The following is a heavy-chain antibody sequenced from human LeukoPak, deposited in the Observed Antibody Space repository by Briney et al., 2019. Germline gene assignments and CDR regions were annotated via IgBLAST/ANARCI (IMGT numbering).Heavy chain of an antibody. CDR1: GGSISTYS. CDR2: THYSGNT. CDR3: AREQGGYDYVWGSYRYTNWFDP. J-gene: IGHJ5*02. V-gene: IGHV4-59*12. Sequence: SETLSLTCTVSGGSISTYSWSWVRQPPGKGLEWIGYTHYSGNTNYNPSLKSRVTISVDTSKNQFSLKLSSVTAADTAVYYCAREQGGYDYVWGSYRYTNWFDPWGQGTLVTVSS. D-gene: IGHD3-16*02.